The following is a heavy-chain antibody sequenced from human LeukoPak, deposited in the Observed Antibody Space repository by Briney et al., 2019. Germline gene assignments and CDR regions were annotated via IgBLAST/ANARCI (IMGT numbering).Heavy chain of an antibody. CDR2: ISTGGSTI. J-gene: IGHJ4*02. CDR3: ARSYYFDSSGYYGY. D-gene: IGHD3-22*01. CDR1: GFTFSSYE. V-gene: IGHV3-48*03. Sequence: GGSLRLSCAASGFTFSSYEMNWVRQAPGKGLEWVSYISTGGSTIYYADSVKGRFTISRDNAENSLYLQMNSLRAEDTAVYYCARSYYFDSSGYYGYWGQGTLVTVSS.